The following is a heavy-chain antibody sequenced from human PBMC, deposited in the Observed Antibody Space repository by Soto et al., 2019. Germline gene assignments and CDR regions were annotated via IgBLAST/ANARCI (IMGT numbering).Heavy chain of an antibody. J-gene: IGHJ4*02. CDR2: IVVGSGNT. CDR3: AALSLEMATTLFDY. V-gene: IGHV1-58*01. CDR1: GFTFTSSA. D-gene: IGHD5-12*01. Sequence: SVKVSCKASGFTFTSSAVQWVRQARGQRLEWIGWIVVGSGNTNYAQKFQERVTITRDMSTSTAYMELSSLRSEDTAVYYCAALSLEMATTLFDYWGQGTLVTVSS.